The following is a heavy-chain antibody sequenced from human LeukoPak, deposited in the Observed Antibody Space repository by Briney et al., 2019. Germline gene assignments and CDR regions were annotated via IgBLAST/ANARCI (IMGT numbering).Heavy chain of an antibody. Sequence: SETLSLTCTVSGGSISSSTYYWGWIRRPPGKGLEWIGSIYYSGSTYYNPSLKSRVTVSVDTSMNQFSLKPSSVTAADTAVYYCARDRNSGWYFDYWGQGTLVTVSS. CDR3: ARDRNSGWYFDY. CDR2: IYYSGST. D-gene: IGHD6-19*01. V-gene: IGHV4-39*07. J-gene: IGHJ4*02. CDR1: GGSISSSTYY.